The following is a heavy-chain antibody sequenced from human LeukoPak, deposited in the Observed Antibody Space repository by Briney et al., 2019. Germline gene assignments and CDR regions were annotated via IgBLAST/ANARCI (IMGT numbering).Heavy chain of an antibody. V-gene: IGHV4-39*02. J-gene: IGHJ4*02. CDR2: IYYRGST. CDR1: GGSISSSTHY. CDR3: ARDLYSIGWPGY. Sequence: PSETLSLTCTVSGGSISSSTHYWGWIRQPPGKGLEWIGNIYYRGSTYYNPSLKSRVTISVDTSKNQFSLKLSSVTAADTAVFYCARDLYSIGWPGYWGQGTLVTVSS. D-gene: IGHD6-19*01.